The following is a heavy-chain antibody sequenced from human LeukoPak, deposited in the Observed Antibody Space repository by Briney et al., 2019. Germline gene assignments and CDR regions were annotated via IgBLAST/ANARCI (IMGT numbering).Heavy chain of an antibody. V-gene: IGHV1-18*01. J-gene: IGHJ6*03. D-gene: IGHD3-3*01. CDR3: ARAGPAGVEWLLNYYYYYMDV. CDR1: GYTFTSYG. Sequence: ASVKVSCKASGYTFTSYGISWVRQAPGQGLEWMGWISAYNGNTNYAQKLQGRVTMTTDTSTSTAYMELRSLRSDDTAVYYCARAGPAGVEWLLNYYYYYMDVWGKGTTVTVSS. CDR2: ISAYNGNT.